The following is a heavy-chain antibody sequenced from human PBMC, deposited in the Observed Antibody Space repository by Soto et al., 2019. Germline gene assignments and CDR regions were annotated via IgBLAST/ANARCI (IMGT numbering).Heavy chain of an antibody. CDR1: GGSISSGGYY. J-gene: IGHJ4*02. CDR3: ARGGDGDSNFDY. D-gene: IGHD4-17*01. CDR2: IYYSGST. V-gene: IGHV4-31*03. Sequence: PSETLSLTCTVSGGSISSGGYYWSWIRQHPGKGLEWVGYIYYSGSTYYNPSLKSRVTISVDTSKNQFSLKLSSVTAADTAVYYCARGGDGDSNFDYWGQGTLVTVSS.